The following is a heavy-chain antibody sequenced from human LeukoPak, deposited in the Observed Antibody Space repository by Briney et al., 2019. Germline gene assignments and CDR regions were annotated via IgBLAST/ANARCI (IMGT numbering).Heavy chain of an antibody. CDR1: GFTFNTYA. CDR2: ISYDGSDK. J-gene: IGHJ4*02. V-gene: IGHV3-30*18. CDR3: AKAVGRISWSFDY. Sequence: PGRSLRLSCEASGFTFNTYAMHWVRQPPGKGLKWVALISYDGSDKIYTDSVKGRFTISRDNSESTLYLQMDSLRGDDAAVYYCAKAVGRISWSFDYWGQGALVTVSS. D-gene: IGHD6-13*01.